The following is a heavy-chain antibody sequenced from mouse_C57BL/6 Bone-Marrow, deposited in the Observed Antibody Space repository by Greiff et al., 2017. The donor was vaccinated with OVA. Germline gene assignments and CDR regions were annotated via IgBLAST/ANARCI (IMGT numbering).Heavy chain of an antibody. CDR3: ARDDDV. V-gene: IGHV5-4*01. Sequence: DVMLVESGGGLVKPGGSLKLSCAASGFTFSSYAMSWVRQTPEKRLEWVATISDGGSYTYYPDNVKGRFTISRDNAKNNLYLQMSHLKSEDTAMYYCARDDDVWGTGTTVTVSS. CDR1: GFTFSSYA. J-gene: IGHJ1*03. CDR2: ISDGGSYT.